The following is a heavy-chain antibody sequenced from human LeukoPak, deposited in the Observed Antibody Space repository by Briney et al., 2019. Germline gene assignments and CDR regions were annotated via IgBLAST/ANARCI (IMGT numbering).Heavy chain of an antibody. CDR1: GDSISSGGYY. J-gene: IGHJ6*02. CDR3: ARADPYYYYYGMDV. CDR2: IYYSRST. Sequence: PSETLSLTCTVSGDSISSGGYYWSWIRQHPGKGLEWLGYIYYSRSTYYNPSLKSRVTISVDTSKNHTSLKLSSVTAADTAVYYCARADPYYYYYGMDVWGQGTTVTVSS. V-gene: IGHV4-31*03.